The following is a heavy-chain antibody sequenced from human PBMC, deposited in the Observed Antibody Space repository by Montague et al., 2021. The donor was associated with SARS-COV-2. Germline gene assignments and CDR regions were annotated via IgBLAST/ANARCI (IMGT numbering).Heavy chain of an antibody. V-gene: IGHV4-59*08. Sequence: SETLSLTCTVSGGSISSFYWCWFRQPPGKGLERIGYISDSGSTNYNPSLTSRVTMSVDTSKNQFSLKVNSVTAADTAVYYCARHYSATLPAVYWGQGTLVTVSS. CDR3: ARHYSATLPAVY. J-gene: IGHJ4*02. CDR2: ISDSGST. D-gene: IGHD2-15*01. CDR1: GGSISSFY.